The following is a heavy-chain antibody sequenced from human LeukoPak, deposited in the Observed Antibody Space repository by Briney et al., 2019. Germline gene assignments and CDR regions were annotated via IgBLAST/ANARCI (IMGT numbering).Heavy chain of an antibody. V-gene: IGHV4-34*01. CDR1: GGSFSGYY. D-gene: IGHD2-2*01. J-gene: IGHJ4*02. CDR2: INHSGST. CDR3: ARGPIVVVPAANGTFDY. Sequence: SETLSLTCAVYGGSFSGYYWSWIRQPPGKGLEWIGEINHSGSTNYNPSLKSRVTISVDTSKNQFSLKLSSVTAADTAVYYCARGPIVVVPAANGTFDYWGQGTLVTVSS.